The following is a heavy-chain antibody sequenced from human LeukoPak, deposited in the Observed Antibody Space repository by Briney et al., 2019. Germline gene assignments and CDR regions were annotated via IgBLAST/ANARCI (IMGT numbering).Heavy chain of an antibody. CDR3: ARQTGSGLFIPP. J-gene: IGHJ4*02. CDR2: IYYSGNT. D-gene: IGHD3-10*01. CDR1: GDSISNSNLY. Sequence: PSEILSLTCIVSGDSISNSNLYWGWIRQPPGKGLEWIGSIYYSGNTYYNASLKSRVSISVDTSKNQFSLRLTSVTAADTAVYYCARQTGSGLFIPPGGQGKLVTVSS. V-gene: IGHV4-39*01.